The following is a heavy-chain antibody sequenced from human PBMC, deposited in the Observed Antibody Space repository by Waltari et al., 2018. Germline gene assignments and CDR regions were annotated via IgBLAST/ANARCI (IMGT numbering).Heavy chain of an antibody. V-gene: IGHV3-66*01. Sequence: EVQLVESGGGLVQPGGSLRLSCAASGFTVSSNYMSWVRQAPGKGLEGVSDIYSGGSTYDADSVQGRFTISRDNSKNTLYLKMTSLRAEDTAVYYCARGWGIAARNYFDYWGQGTLVTVSS. CDR1: GFTVSSNY. CDR3: ARGWGIAARNYFDY. J-gene: IGHJ4*02. D-gene: IGHD6-6*01. CDR2: IYSGGST.